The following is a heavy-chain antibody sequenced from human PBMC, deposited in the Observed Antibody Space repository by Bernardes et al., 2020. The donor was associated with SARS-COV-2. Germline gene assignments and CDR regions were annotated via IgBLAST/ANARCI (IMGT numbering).Heavy chain of an antibody. CDR1: GDTFNGYY. V-gene: IGHV1-2*05. D-gene: IGHD3-3*01. Sequence: ASVHVSCKASGDTFNGYYMHWVRQAPGQGLEWMGRINAYSVGTIYPQKFQGRVTMTRYTSVSTAYMKVKSLRYDDTDVYYCARVVTCCSGYTCNDYWGQGTLVTVPS. J-gene: IGHJ4*02. CDR3: ARVVTCCSGYTCNDY. CDR2: INAYSVGT.